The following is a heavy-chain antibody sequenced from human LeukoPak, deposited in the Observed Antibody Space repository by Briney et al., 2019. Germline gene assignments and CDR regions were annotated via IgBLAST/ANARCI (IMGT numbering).Heavy chain of an antibody. CDR1: GDSISNSY. D-gene: IGHD5-12*01. Sequence: SETLSLTCTVSGDSISNSYWNWIRQPAGKGLEWIGRIYTTGSANYNPSLKSRVTISVDTSKNQFSLKLSSVTAADAAVYYCARGRGGYDFDHWGQGTPITVDS. V-gene: IGHV4-4*07. CDR2: IYTTGSA. CDR3: ARGRGGYDFDH. J-gene: IGHJ4*02.